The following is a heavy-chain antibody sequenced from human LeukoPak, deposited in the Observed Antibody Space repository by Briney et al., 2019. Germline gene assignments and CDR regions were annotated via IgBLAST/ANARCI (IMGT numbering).Heavy chain of an antibody. CDR3: AKSQAAAGRYDY. D-gene: IGHD6-13*01. V-gene: IGHV3-21*04. J-gene: IGHJ4*02. CDR1: GFTFSSYA. CDR2: ISHSSSYI. Sequence: GGSLRLSCAASGFTFSSYAMSWVRQAPGKGLEWVSSISHSSSYIYYADSVKGRFTISRDNAKNSLYLQMNSLRAEDTAVYYCAKSQAAAGRYDYWGQGTLVTVSS.